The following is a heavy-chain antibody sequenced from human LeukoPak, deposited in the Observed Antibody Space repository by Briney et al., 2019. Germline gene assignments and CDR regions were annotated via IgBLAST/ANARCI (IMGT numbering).Heavy chain of an antibody. J-gene: IGHJ6*02. D-gene: IGHD2-2*01. Sequence: GGSLRLSCAASGFTFSSYAMSWVRQAPGKGLEWVSVIYSGGSTYYADSVKGRFTISRDNSKNTLYLQMNSLRAEDTAVYYCARDLVAPAATAALYYYYGMDVWGQGTTVTVSS. CDR2: IYSGGST. CDR3: ARDLVAPAATAALYYYYGMDV. CDR1: GFTFSSYA. V-gene: IGHV3-53*01.